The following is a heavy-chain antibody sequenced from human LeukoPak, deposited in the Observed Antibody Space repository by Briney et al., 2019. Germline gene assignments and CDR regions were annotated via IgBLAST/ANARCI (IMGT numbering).Heavy chain of an antibody. Sequence: PGGSLRLSCAASGFTFSSYSMTWVRQAPGKGLEWVSYISSSSSTIYYADSVKGRFTISRDNAKNSLYLQMNSLRAEDTAVYYCARVSRRLRGVIMAHFDYWGQGTLVTVSS. J-gene: IGHJ4*02. V-gene: IGHV3-48*01. CDR2: ISSSSSTI. CDR1: GFTFSSYS. D-gene: IGHD3-10*01. CDR3: ARVSRRLRGVIMAHFDY.